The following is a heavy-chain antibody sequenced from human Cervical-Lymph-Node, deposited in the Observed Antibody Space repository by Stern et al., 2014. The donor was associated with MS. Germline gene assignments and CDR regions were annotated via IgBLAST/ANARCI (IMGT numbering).Heavy chain of an antibody. D-gene: IGHD6-13*01. CDR1: GFSFSRYA. CDR3: ASAYSSSHYYFDY. Sequence: QVQLVQSGGGVVQPGRTLRLSCAASGFSFSRYAMHWVRQAPGKGLEWVALIGYDGSDPYYAVCVTGRFTISRDNFKSTLYLQMNSLRAEDTAVYYCASAYSSSHYYFDYWGQGTLVTVSS. V-gene: IGHV3-33*01. CDR2: IGYDGSDP. J-gene: IGHJ4*02.